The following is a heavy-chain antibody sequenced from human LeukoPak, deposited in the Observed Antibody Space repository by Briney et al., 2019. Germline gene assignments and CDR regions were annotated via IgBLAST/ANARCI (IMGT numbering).Heavy chain of an antibody. CDR1: GFTFYDSA. V-gene: IGHV3-43*02. J-gene: IGHJ6*02. D-gene: IGHD5-18*01. CDR3: AKDIKGYSSAYAMDV. CDR2: ISGDGGDT. Sequence: GGSLRISCAASGFTFYDSAMHWVRQAPGKGLEWVSYISGDGGDTYYADSVKGRFTISRDNSKSSLSLQMNSLRTEDSALYYCAKDIKGYSSAYAMDVWGQGTTVTVSS.